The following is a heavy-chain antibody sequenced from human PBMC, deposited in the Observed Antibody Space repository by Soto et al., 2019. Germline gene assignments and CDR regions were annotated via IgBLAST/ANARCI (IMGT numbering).Heavy chain of an antibody. V-gene: IGHV3-30*18. CDR3: AKHVGVVPAGSPPYYYYYGMDV. Sequence: GGSLRLSCAASGFTFSSYGMHWVRQAPGKGLEWVAVISYDGSNKYYADSVKGRFTISRDNSKNTLYLQMNSLRAEDTAVYYCAKHVGVVPAGSPPYYYYYGMDVWGQGTTVTVSS. CDR2: ISYDGSNK. J-gene: IGHJ6*02. D-gene: IGHD2-2*01. CDR1: GFTFSSYG.